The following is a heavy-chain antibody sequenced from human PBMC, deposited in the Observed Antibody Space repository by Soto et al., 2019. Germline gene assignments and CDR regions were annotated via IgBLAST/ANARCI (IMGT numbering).Heavy chain of an antibody. J-gene: IGHJ5*02. CDR3: ARQCRGVTCHWFVP. CDR1: GGSTSSHF. V-gene: IGHV4-59*08. D-gene: IGHD2-15*01. Sequence: PSETLSLTRTISGGSTSSHFLTWIRQSPGKGLEWIGYIYQSGTTYYNPSLKSRVTISVDTSKNQFSLTLTSVTAADTAVYYCARQCRGVTCHWFVPWGQGTLVTVSS. CDR2: IYQSGTT.